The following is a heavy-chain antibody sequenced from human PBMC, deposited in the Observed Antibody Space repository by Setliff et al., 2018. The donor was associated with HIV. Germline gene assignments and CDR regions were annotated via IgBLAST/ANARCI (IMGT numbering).Heavy chain of an antibody. J-gene: IGHJ3*02. V-gene: IGHV4-61*02. Sequence: SETLSLTCSVSGDSISDTTYYWGWIRQPAGKGLEWIGRIYTSGSTNYNPTLKSRVTISVDTSKNQFSLKLSSVTAADTAVYYCAREDYYDQKGAFDIWGQGTMVTVSS. D-gene: IGHD3-22*01. CDR2: IYTSGST. CDR1: GDSISDTTYY. CDR3: AREDYYDQKGAFDI.